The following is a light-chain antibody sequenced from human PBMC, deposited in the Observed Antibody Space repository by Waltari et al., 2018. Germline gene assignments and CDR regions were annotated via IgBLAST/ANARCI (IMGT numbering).Light chain of an antibody. CDR2: GAS. J-gene: IGKJ3*01. V-gene: IGKV3D-15*01. CDR3: LQRSNWPLT. Sequence: EVVMTQSPATLSLSPGERATLSCRASQSVGSNLAWYQLKPGQAPRLLIYGASSRATGIPDRFSGSGSGTDFTLTISSLEPEDVGVYYCLQRSNWPLTFGPGTKLDIK. CDR1: QSVGSN.